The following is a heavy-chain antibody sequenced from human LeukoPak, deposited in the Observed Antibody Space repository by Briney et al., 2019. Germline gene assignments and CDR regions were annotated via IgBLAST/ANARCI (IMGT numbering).Heavy chain of an antibody. CDR3: ARDIGYCSSTSCQTDY. V-gene: IGHV1-2*02. CDR2: INPNSGST. Sequence: GASVKVSCKASGYTFTGYYMHWVRQAPGQGLEWMGWINPNSGSTNYAQKFQGRVTITRDTSISTAYMELSRLRSDDTAVYYCARDIGYCSSTSCQTDYWGQGTLVTVSS. J-gene: IGHJ4*02. CDR1: GYTFTGYY. D-gene: IGHD2-2*01.